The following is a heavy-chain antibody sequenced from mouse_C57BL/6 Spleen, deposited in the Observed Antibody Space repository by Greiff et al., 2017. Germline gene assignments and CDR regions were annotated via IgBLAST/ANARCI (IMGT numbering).Heavy chain of an antibody. V-gene: IGHV1-52*01. CDR1: GYTFTSYW. CDR3: GVSTKEYFDY. D-gene: IGHD2-1*01. Sequence: VQLQQPGAELVRSGSSVKLSCKASGYTFTSYWMHWVKQRPIQGLEWIGNIDPSDSETHYNQKFKDKATLTVDKSSSTAYMQLSSLTSEDSAVYYCGVSTKEYFDYWGQGTTLTVSS. J-gene: IGHJ2*01. CDR2: IDPSDSET.